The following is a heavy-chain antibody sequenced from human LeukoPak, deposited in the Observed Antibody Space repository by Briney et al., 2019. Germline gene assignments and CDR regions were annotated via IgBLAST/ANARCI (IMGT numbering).Heavy chain of an antibody. V-gene: IGHV3-33*01. J-gene: IGHJ5*02. CDR2: RWYDGSNK. CDR3: AREGGDIVVVPAAGWFDP. Sequence: LRLTCAASGGTFSSDGVPWVRLSPGRGLEWVGVRWYDGSNKYYADSVKGRFTISRDNSKNTLYLQMNSLRAEDTAVYYCAREGGDIVVVPAAGWFDPWGQGTLVTVSS. D-gene: IGHD2-2*01. CDR1: GGTFSSDG.